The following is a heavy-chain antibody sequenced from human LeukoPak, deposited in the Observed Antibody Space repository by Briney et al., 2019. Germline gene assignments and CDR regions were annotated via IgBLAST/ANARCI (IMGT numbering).Heavy chain of an antibody. J-gene: IGHJ4*02. CDR1: GFTFSSYA. CDR2: ISYNGGST. V-gene: IGHV3-23*01. CDR3: AKDRGRGIVVITFFGF. Sequence: AGGSLRLSCAASGFTFSSYAMSWVRQAPGKGLEWVSSISYNGGSTDYADSVKGRFTISRDNTMNTLYLQTNSLRAEDTAVYYCAKDRGRGIVVITFFGFWGQGTLVTVSS. D-gene: IGHD3-22*01.